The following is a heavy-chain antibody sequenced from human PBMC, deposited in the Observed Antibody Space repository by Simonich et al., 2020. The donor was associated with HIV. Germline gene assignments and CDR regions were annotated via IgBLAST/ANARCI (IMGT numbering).Heavy chain of an antibody. Sequence: QVQLQQWCAGLLKPSETLSLTCAVYGGSFSGYYWSWIRQPPGKGLEWIGEINHSGSTNYNPSLKSRVTISVDTSKNQVSLKLSSVTAADTAVYYCARRHPTTVTTPYFDYWGQGTLVTVSS. CDR2: INHSGST. D-gene: IGHD4-17*01. V-gene: IGHV4-34*01. CDR3: ARRHPTTVTTPYFDY. J-gene: IGHJ4*02. CDR1: GGSFSGYY.